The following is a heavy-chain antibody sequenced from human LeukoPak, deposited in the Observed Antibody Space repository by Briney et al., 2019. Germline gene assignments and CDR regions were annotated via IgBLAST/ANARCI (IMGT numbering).Heavy chain of an antibody. J-gene: IGHJ4*02. V-gene: IGHV4-39*07. Sequence: SETLSLTCTVSGGSISSSSYYWGWIRQPPGKGLEWIGCIYYSGSTYYNPSLKSRVTISVDTSKNQFSLKLSSVTAADTAVYYCARYPPMGIAAAGREFDYWGQGTLVTVSS. D-gene: IGHD6-13*01. CDR3: ARYPPMGIAAAGREFDY. CDR1: GGSISSSSYY. CDR2: IYYSGST.